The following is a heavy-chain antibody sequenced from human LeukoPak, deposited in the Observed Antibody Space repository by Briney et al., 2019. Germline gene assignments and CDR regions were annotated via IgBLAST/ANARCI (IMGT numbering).Heavy chain of an antibody. CDR1: GYTFTGYY. D-gene: IGHD1-14*01. J-gene: IGHJ6*03. CDR2: INPNSGGT. CDR3: AREGGGTNHYYYYYMDV. V-gene: IGHV1-2*02. Sequence: ASVKVSCKASGYTFTGYYMHWVRQAPGQGLEWMGWINPNSGGTNYAQKFQGRVTMTRDTSISTAYIELSRLRSDDTAVYYCAREGGGTNHYYYYYMDVWGKGTTVTVSS.